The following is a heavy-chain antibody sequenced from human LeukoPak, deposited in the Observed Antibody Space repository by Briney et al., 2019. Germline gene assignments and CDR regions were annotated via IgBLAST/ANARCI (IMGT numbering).Heavy chain of an antibody. CDR3: ARGGSPFCISPSCQGAFDS. CDR1: GGSINSYY. Sequence: SETLSLTCTVSGGSINSYYWSWIRQPPGKGLEWIGYIYYSGSTNYNPSLKSRVTISVDTSKNQFSLKLSSVTAADTAVYYCARGGSPFCISPSCQGAFDSWGQGTLVTVSS. J-gene: IGHJ4*02. V-gene: IGHV4-59*08. CDR2: IYYSGST. D-gene: IGHD2-2*01.